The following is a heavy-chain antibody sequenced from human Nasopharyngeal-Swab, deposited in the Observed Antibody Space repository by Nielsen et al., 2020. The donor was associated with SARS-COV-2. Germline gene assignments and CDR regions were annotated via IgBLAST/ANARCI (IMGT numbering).Heavy chain of an antibody. CDR1: GYTFTGYY. CDR2: INPNSGGT. V-gene: IGHV1-2*04. D-gene: IGHD2-15*01. J-gene: IGHJ6*02. CDR3: ARDLVYSYYYYGMDA. Sequence: ASVKVSCKASGYTFTGYYMHWVRQAPGQGLEWMGWINPNSGGTNYAQKFQGWVTMTRDTSISTAYMELSRLRSDDTAVYYCARDLVYSYYYYGMDAWGQGTTVTVSS.